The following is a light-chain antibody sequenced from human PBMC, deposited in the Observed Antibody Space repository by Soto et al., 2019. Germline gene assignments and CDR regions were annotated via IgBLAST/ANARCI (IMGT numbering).Light chain of an antibody. CDR3: CSYTGFYPYV. V-gene: IGLV2-11*01. Sequence: QSALTQPRSVSGSPGQSVTISCTGTSSDVGDYNYVSWYQQHPGKAPKLMIYDVNKRPSGVPDRFSGSKSGNAASLTISGLQAEDEADYYCCSYTGFYPYVLGTGTKVTVL. CDR2: DVN. J-gene: IGLJ1*01. CDR1: SSDVGDYNY.